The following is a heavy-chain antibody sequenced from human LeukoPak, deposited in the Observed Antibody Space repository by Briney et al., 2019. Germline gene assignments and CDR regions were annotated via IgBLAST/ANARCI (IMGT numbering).Heavy chain of an antibody. CDR1: GNSFTNYW. CDR2: IYPGDSDT. J-gene: IGHJ4*02. Sequence: GESLKISFKGSGNSFTNYWIAWVRQMPGKGLEWMGIIYPGDSDTRYSPSFEGQVTISADQSISTAYLQWSSLKASDTAMYYCARRGAADGGHHFDYWGQGTLVTVSS. D-gene: IGHD6-13*01. V-gene: IGHV5-51*01. CDR3: ARRGAADGGHHFDY.